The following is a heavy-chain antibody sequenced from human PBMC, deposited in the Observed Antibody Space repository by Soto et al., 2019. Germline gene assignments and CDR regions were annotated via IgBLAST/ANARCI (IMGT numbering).Heavy chain of an antibody. CDR1: GFTFSSYS. J-gene: IGHJ6*02. CDR3: ARKGFYYYYGMDV. CDR2: ISSSSSTI. Sequence: EVQLVESGGGLVQPGGSLRLSCAASGFTFSSYSMNWVRQAPGKGLEWVSYISSSSSTIYYADSVKVRFTISRDNATNSLYLQMNSLRSEDTAVYYWARKGFYYYYGMDVWGQGTTVTVSS. V-gene: IGHV3-48*01.